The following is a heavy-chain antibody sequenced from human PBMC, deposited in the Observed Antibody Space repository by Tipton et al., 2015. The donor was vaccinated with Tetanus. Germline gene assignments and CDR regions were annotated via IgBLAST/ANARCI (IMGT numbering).Heavy chain of an antibody. Sequence: SLRLSCAASQFTFSTYYMHWVRQSPGKGLEWVAFISYDGAEIYYADSVKGRISISRDHAKDTVYLQMNSLRAEDTAVYFCARRSLTNYGLDVWGQGTPVTVSS. CDR3: ARRSLTNYGLDV. CDR2: ISYDGAEI. J-gene: IGHJ6*02. CDR1: QFTFSTYY. V-gene: IGHV3-30-3*01. D-gene: IGHD1-1*01.